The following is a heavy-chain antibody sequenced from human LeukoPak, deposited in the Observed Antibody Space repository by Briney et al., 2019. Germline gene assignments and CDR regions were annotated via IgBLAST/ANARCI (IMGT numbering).Heavy chain of an antibody. D-gene: IGHD6-13*01. V-gene: IGHV3-23*01. J-gene: IGHJ4*02. CDR1: GFTFDSYV. CDR2: IGGSGGAT. CDR3: AKHPRSTWYYFDY. Sequence: GSLRLSCVASGFTFDSYVMSWVRQAPGKGLEWVSAIGGSGGATYYADSVKGRFTISRDNSKNTLYLQMNSLRAEDTAVYFRAKHPRSTWYYFDYWGQGTLVTVSS.